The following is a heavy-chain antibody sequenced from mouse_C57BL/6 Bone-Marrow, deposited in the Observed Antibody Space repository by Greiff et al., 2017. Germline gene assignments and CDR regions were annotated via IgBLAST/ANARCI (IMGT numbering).Heavy chain of an antibody. J-gene: IGHJ4*01. V-gene: IGHV3-8*01. D-gene: IGHD2-4*01. CDR2: ISYSGST. Sequence: EVKLEESGPGLAKPSQTLSLTCSVTGYSITSDYWNWIRKFPGNKLEYMGYISYSGSTYYNPSLKSRISITRDTSKNQYYLQLNSVTTEDTATYYCARFYDYDYYAMDYWGQGTSVTVSS. CDR1: GYSITSDY. CDR3: ARFYDYDYYAMDY.